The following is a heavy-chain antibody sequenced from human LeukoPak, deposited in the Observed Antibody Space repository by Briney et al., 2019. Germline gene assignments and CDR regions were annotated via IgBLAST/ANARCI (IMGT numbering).Heavy chain of an antibody. D-gene: IGHD3-22*01. Sequence: SVKVSCKASGGTFSSYAISWVRQAPGQGLEWMGGIIPIFGTANYAQKFQGRVTITTDESTSTAYMELSSLRSEDTAVYYCARDRPSGYYQYYFGYWGQGTLVTVSS. V-gene: IGHV1-69*05. CDR3: ARDRPSGYYQYYFGY. CDR1: GGTFSSYA. J-gene: IGHJ4*02. CDR2: IIPIFGTA.